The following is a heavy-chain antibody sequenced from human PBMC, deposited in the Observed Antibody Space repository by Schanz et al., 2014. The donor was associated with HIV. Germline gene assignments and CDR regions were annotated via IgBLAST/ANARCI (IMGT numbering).Heavy chain of an antibody. CDR1: GSSVTYFY. J-gene: IGHJ6*02. Sequence: QVQLQQWGAGLLKPSETLSLTCAVYGSSVTYFYWTWIRQSPGKGLEWIAEVNHSGDTNYNPSLKSRVTITVDTSKNQFSLKLDSVTAADTAVYYCATLPTYYGMDVWGQGTTVTVSS. D-gene: IGHD2-21*02. CDR3: ATLPTYYGMDV. V-gene: IGHV4-34*02. CDR2: VNHSGDT.